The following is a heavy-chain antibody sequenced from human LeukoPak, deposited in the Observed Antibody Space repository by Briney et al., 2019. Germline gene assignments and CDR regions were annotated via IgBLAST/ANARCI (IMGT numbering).Heavy chain of an antibody. V-gene: IGHV3-7*01. CDR1: GFTFKTYW. CDR3: ARGSPYFAWLQYYFFHAMDV. Sequence: QSGGSLRLSCVASGFTFKTYWMTWVRQAPGKGLEWVANIKQEGTEKYYVDSVKGRFTISRDDARNSVYLQMYSLRVEDTAVYYCARGSPYFAWLQYYFFHAMDVWGQGTTVTVSS. J-gene: IGHJ6*02. D-gene: IGHD3-9*01. CDR2: IKQEGTEK.